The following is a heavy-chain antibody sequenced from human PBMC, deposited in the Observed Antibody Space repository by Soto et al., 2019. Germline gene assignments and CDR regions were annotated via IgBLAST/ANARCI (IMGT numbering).Heavy chain of an antibody. CDR2: IKQDGSEK. CDR3: AREIKTTAIKYYYYGMDV. D-gene: IGHD4-4*01. CDR1: GFTFSSYW. Sequence: GGSLRLSCAASGFTFSSYWMNWGRQAPGKGLEWVANIKQDGSEKYYVDSVKGRFTISRDNTKNSLYLQMNSLRAEDTAVYYCAREIKTTAIKYYYYGMDVWGQGTTVTVSS. V-gene: IGHV3-7*01. J-gene: IGHJ6*02.